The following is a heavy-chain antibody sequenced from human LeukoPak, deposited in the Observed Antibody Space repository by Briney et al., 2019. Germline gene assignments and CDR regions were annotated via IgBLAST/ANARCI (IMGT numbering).Heavy chain of an antibody. CDR1: GGSISSYY. J-gene: IGHJ3*02. CDR2: IYYSGST. Sequence: SETLSLTCTVSGGSISSYYWSWIRQPPGKGLEWIGYIYYSGSTNYNPSLKSRVTISVDTSKNQFSLKLSSVTAADTAVYYCARDRPGGTRPDGAFDIWAKGQWSPSLQ. D-gene: IGHD6-6*01. CDR3: ARDRPGGTRPDGAFDI. V-gene: IGHV4-59*01.